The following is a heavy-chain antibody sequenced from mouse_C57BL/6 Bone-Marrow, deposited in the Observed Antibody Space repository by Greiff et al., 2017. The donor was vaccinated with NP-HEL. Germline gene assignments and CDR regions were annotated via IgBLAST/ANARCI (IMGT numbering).Heavy chain of an antibody. CDR1: GFTFSDYG. D-gene: IGHD1-1*01. CDR3: AREEDYYGSSYGYFDV. J-gene: IGHJ1*03. V-gene: IGHV5-17*01. CDR2: ISSGSSTI. Sequence: EVKLMESGGGLVKPGGSLKLSCAASGFTFSDYGMHWVRQAPEKGLEWVAYISSGSSTIYYAETVKGRFTISRDKAKNPLFLQMTSLRSEDTAMYYCAREEDYYGSSYGYFDVWGTGTTVTVSS.